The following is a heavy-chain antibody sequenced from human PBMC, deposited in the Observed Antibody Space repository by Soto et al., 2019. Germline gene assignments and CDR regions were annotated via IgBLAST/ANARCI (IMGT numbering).Heavy chain of an antibody. CDR1: GFTFSSYW. D-gene: IGHD3-22*01. CDR3: AGDWGRYYDSSGYYYPPTYYYYGMDV. V-gene: IGHV3-7*05. J-gene: IGHJ6*02. CDR2: IKQDGSEK. Sequence: EVQLVESGGGLVQPGGSLRLSCAASGFTFSSYWMSWVRQAPGKGLEWVANIKQDGSEKYYVDSVKGRFTISRDNAKNSLYLQMNSLRAEDTAVYYCAGDWGRYYDSSGYYYPPTYYYYGMDVWGQGTTVTVSS.